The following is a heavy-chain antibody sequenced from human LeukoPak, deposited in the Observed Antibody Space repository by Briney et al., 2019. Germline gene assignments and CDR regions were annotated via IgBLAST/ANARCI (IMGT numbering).Heavy chain of an antibody. J-gene: IGHJ5*02. D-gene: IGHD3-9*01. V-gene: IGHV4-59*01. CDR2: IYYSGST. Sequence: PSETLSLTCTVSGGSISSYYWSWIRQPPGKGLEWLGYIYYSGSTNYNPSLKSRVTISVDTSKNQFSLKLSSVTAADTAVYYCARDGDYDILTGYSLGGWFDPWGQGTLVTVSS. CDR3: ARDGDYDILTGYSLGGWFDP. CDR1: GGSISSYY.